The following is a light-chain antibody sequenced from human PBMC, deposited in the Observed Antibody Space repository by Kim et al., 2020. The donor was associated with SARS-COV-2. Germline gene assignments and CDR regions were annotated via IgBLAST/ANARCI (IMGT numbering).Light chain of an antibody. V-gene: IGLV2-23*01. Sequence: GQSITISATGTSSDVGSYNLVSWYQQHPGKAPKLMIYEGSKRPSGVSNRFSGSKSGNTASLTISGLQAEDEADYYCCSYAGSSTWVFGGGTKSPS. CDR1: SSDVGSYNL. CDR2: EGS. J-gene: IGLJ3*02. CDR3: CSYAGSSTWV.